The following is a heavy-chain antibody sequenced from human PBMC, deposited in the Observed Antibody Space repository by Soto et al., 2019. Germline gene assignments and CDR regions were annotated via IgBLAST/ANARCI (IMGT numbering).Heavy chain of an antibody. D-gene: IGHD1-7*01. V-gene: IGHV4-34*01. Sequence: SETLSLTCADYGGSFSGYYWSWIRQPPGKGLEWIGEINHSGSTNYNPSLKSRVTISVDTSKNQFSLKLSSVTAADTAVYYCARGRITGTRDNWFDPWGQGTLVTVSS. J-gene: IGHJ5*02. CDR1: GGSFSGYY. CDR3: ARGRITGTRDNWFDP. CDR2: INHSGST.